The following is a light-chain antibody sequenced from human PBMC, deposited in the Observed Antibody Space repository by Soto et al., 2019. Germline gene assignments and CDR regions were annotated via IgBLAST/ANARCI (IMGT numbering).Light chain of an antibody. CDR2: DVS. CDR1: QSISAW. J-gene: IGKJ1*01. Sequence: DIQMTQSPSTLSASVGDRVTITCRASQSISAWLAWYQQKPGKAPNLLIYDVSTLDSGVPSMFSGSASGTEFTLTISSLESDDFATYYCQQYHRYSTFGQGTRVDIK. CDR3: QQYHRYST. V-gene: IGKV1-5*01.